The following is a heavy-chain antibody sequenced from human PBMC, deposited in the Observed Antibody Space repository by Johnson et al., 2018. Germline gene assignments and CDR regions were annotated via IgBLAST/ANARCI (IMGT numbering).Heavy chain of an antibody. Sequence: QVQLQESGPGLVKXSGTXSLXCTVSGDSISNIYWWTWVRQPPGEGLEWIGEISHRGNTNYNPSLNSRVTISLDRSKNHFSLDLNFVTAPDTAVYYCPTTRSDFWSGYRYWGQGSLVTVSS. CDR2: ISHRGNT. J-gene: IGHJ4*02. CDR1: GDSISNIYW. V-gene: IGHV4-4*02. D-gene: IGHD3-3*01. CDR3: PTTRSDFWSGYRY.